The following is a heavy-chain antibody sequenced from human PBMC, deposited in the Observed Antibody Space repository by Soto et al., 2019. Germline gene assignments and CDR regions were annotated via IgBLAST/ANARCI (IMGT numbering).Heavy chain of an antibody. J-gene: IGHJ4*02. V-gene: IGHV3-30-3*01. Sequence: PGGSLRLSCAASGFHLSSSAMNWVRQAPGKGLEWLSVISYDGSKKYYADSVKGRFTISRDDSKNTLYLQMHSLRADDTAVYYCTRDRCSGNSCYFRYWGQGTLITFSS. CDR3: TRDRCSGNSCYFRY. D-gene: IGHD2-15*01. CDR2: ISYDGSKK. CDR1: GFHLSSSA.